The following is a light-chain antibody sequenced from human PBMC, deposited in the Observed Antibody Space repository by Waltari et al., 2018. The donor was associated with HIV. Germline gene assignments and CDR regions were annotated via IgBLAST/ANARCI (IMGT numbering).Light chain of an antibody. CDR1: QSISSY. CDR3: QQSYSTPPT. CDR2: VAS. J-gene: IGKJ4*01. Sequence: DTQMTQSPSSLSASVGDRVTITCRASQSISSYLNWYQQKPGKAPKVLIYVASSLQSGVPSRFSGSGSGTDFTLTISSLQPEDFATYYCQQSYSTPPTFGGGTKVEIK. V-gene: IGKV1-39*01.